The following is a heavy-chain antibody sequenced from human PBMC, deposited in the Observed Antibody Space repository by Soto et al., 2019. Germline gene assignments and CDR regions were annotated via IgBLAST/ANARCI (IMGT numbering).Heavy chain of an antibody. D-gene: IGHD6-19*01. V-gene: IGHV6-1*01. CDR1: GDSFSSNTAA. Sequence: LXLTFAISGDSFSSNTAAWNWISSSPSRGLEWLGRTYYRSNWRHDYAVSVKSRITVNPDTSKNQFSLQLNSVTPDDTAVYYCARGVAGSGFDLWGQGTLVTVYS. CDR2: TYYRSNWRH. CDR3: ARGVAGSGFDL. J-gene: IGHJ4*02.